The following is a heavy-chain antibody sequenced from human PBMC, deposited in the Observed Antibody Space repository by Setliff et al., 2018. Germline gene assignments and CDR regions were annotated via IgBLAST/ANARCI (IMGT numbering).Heavy chain of an antibody. J-gene: IGHJ4*01. D-gene: IGHD5-18*01. CDR3: AKASLAYSFGYYFDS. V-gene: IGHV3-30*02. CDR2: IRYDGSHE. CDR1: ESTFSSFG. Sequence: PGGSLRLSCTASESTFSSFGMHWVRQAPGKGLEWVGFIRYDGSHEYYADSVQGRFTISRDNSKNTLFLHMNNLRPEDTALYYCAKASLAYSFGYYFDSWGQGALVTVSS.